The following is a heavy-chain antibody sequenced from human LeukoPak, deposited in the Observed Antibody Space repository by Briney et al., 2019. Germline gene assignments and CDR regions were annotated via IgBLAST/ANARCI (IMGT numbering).Heavy chain of an antibody. Sequence: SETLSLTCTVSGGSISTYXWSXXXQPPGXXLXWXGYIYSSGSTHYNPSLTSRVTISVDTSKNQFSLKLSSVTAADTAVYYCARQREYYESSGYYSFDYWGQGTLVTVSS. D-gene: IGHD3-22*01. J-gene: IGHJ4*02. CDR1: GGSISTYX. CDR3: ARQREYYESSGYYSFDY. V-gene: IGHV4-59*08. CDR2: IYSSGST.